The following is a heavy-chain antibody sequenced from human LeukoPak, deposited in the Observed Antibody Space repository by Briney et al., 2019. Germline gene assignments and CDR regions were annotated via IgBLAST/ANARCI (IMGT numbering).Heavy chain of an antibody. V-gene: IGHV4-59*01. Sequence: SETLSLTCTVSGGSISSYYWSWIRQPPGKGLEWIGYIYYSGSTNYNPSLKSRVTISVDTSKNQFSLKLSSVTAADTAVYYCARDREYWYFDLWGRGTLVTVS. CDR3: ARDREYWYFDL. D-gene: IGHD3-10*01. CDR2: IYYSGST. J-gene: IGHJ2*01. CDR1: GGSISSYY.